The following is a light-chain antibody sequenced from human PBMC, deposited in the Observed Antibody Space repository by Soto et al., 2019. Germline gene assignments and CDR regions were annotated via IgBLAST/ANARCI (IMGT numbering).Light chain of an antibody. J-gene: IGKJ5*01. Sequence: EIERTPAPATLSFSPGDTATLSSISSQNVDKFLAWYQQRPGQPPRLLIFDSSNRATGVPVRFSGSGSGTVFTLTIGSLEPEDSAVYYCQQRKNWPPITFGQGTRLEIK. CDR2: DSS. CDR3: QQRKNWPPIT. V-gene: IGKV3-11*01. CDR1: QNVDKF.